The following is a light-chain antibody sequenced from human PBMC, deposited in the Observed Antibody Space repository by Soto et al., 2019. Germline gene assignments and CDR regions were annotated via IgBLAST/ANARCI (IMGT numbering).Light chain of an antibody. CDR2: AAS. Sequence: DIQMTQSPSSLSASVGDRVTITCRASQSISSYLNWYQQKPGKAPKLLIYAASRLQSWVPSRFRCSGSGTDFTLTISSLQPEDFATYYCQQGYITPWTFGQGTKVEIK. V-gene: IGKV1-39*01. CDR3: QQGYITPWT. J-gene: IGKJ1*01. CDR1: QSISSY.